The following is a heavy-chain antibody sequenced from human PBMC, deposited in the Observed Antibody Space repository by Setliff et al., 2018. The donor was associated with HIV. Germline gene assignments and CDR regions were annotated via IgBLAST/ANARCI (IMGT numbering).Heavy chain of an antibody. V-gene: IGHV1-2*02. D-gene: IGHD3-10*01. CDR1: EYTFIDYF. CDR2: ISPYNGDT. J-gene: IGHJ5*02. Sequence: ASVKVSCKAFEYTFIDYFIHWVRQAPGQGLEWMGWISPYNGDTKILQKFRGRVTMTRDTSINTVYTEFTSLRSEDTAVYYCARDRGYGSGSYYADNWFDPWGQGTLVTVSS. CDR3: ARDRGYGSGSYYADNWFDP.